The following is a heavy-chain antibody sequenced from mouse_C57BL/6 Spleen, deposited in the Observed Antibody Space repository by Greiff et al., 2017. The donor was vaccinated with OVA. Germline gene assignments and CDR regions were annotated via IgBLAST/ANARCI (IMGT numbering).Heavy chain of an antibody. V-gene: IGHV1-64*01. D-gene: IGHD1-1*01. CDR2: IHPNSGST. J-gene: IGHJ1*03. CDR3: ARWSYYGLGYFDV. CDR1: GYTFTSYW. Sequence: QVQLQQPGAELVKPGASVKLSCKASGYTFTSYWMHWVKQRPGQGLEWIGMIHPNSGSTNYNEKFKSKATLTVDKSSSTAYMQLSSLTSEDSAVYYCARWSYYGLGYFDVWGTGTTVTVSS.